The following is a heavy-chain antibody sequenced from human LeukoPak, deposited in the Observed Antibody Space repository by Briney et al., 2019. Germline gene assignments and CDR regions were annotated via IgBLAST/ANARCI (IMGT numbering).Heavy chain of an antibody. CDR1: GGSISSYY. J-gene: IGHJ6*03. Sequence: SETLSLTCTVSGGSISSYYWSWIRQPAGKGLEWIGRIYTSGSTNYNPSLKSRVTMSVDTSKNQFSLKLSSVTAADTAVYYCARVVVPAAHQYYYYYYMDVWGKGTTVTVSS. CDR3: ARVVVPAAHQYYYYYYMDV. V-gene: IGHV4-4*07. CDR2: IYTSGST. D-gene: IGHD2-2*01.